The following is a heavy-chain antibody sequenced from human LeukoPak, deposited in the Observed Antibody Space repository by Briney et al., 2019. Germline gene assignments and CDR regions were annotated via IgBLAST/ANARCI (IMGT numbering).Heavy chain of an antibody. V-gene: IGHV3-30-3*01. J-gene: IGHJ6*02. CDR1: GFTFSSYA. CDR3: SRGRYGDYSRSGYYYGMDV. Sequence: GGSLRLSCVASGFTFSSYAMHWVRQAPGRGLEWVAVIAFDGSNALYADSVKGRFTISRDISKSTLYLEMNSLKAEDSAIYYCSRGRYGDYSRSGYYYGMDVWGQGTTVTVSS. D-gene: IGHD4-17*01. CDR2: IAFDGSNA.